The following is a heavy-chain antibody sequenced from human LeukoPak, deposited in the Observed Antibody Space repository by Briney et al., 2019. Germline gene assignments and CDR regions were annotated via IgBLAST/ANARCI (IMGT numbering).Heavy chain of an antibody. Sequence: PSETLSLTCAVYGGSFSGYYWSWIRQPPGKGLEWIGEISHSGSTNYNPSLKSRVTISVDTSKNQFSLKLSSVTAADTAVYYCATWDRITIFGVVIGAFDIWGQGTMVTVSS. V-gene: IGHV4-34*01. CDR2: ISHSGST. CDR1: GGSFSGYY. J-gene: IGHJ3*02. CDR3: ATWDRITIFGVVIGAFDI. D-gene: IGHD3-3*01.